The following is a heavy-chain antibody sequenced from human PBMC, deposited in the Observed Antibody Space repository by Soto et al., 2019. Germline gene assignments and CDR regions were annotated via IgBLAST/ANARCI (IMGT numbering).Heavy chain of an antibody. CDR1: GFTFSSYG. CDR3: ARDLEVRRGHTYYYYGMDV. CDR2: IWYDGSNK. V-gene: IGHV3-33*01. D-gene: IGHD2-2*01. Sequence: QVQLVESGGGVVQPGRSLRLSCAASGFTFSSYGMHWVRQAPGKGLEWVAVIWYDGSNKYYADSVKGRFTISRDNSKNTLYLHMNSLRAEDTAVYYCARDLEVRRGHTYYYYGMDVWGQGTTVTVSS. J-gene: IGHJ6*02.